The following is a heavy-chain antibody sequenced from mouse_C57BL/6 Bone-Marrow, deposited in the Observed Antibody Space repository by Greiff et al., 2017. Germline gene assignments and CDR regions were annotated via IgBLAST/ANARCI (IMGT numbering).Heavy chain of an antibody. V-gene: IGHV5-4*01. D-gene: IGHD1-1*01. Sequence: EVQLQESGGGLVKPGGSLKLSCAASGFTFSSYAMSWVRQTPEKRLEWVATISDGGSYTYYPDNVKGRFTISRDNAKNNLYLQMSHLKSEDTAMYYCARDLTTVVATGKYAMDYWGQGTSVTVSS. CDR2: ISDGGSYT. CDR3: ARDLTTVVATGKYAMDY. CDR1: GFTFSSYA. J-gene: IGHJ4*01.